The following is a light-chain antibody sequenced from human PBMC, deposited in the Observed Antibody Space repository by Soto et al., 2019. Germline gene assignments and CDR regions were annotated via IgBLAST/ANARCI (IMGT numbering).Light chain of an antibody. CDR3: QSYDSSLRLEV. J-gene: IGLJ3*02. CDR2: VSR. V-gene: IGLV1-40*01. Sequence: QSVLTQPPSVSGAPGQRVTISCSGSSSNIGAGYDVHWYQQLPGTAPRLLIYVSRNRPSGVPDRFSGSKSGTSASLAITGLQTDDEADYYCQSYDSSLRLEVVGGGTKLTVL. CDR1: SSNIGAGYD.